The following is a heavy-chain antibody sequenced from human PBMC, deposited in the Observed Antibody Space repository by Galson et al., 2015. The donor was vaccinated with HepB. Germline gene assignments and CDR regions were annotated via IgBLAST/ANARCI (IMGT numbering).Heavy chain of an antibody. CDR2: ISSSGSTI. V-gene: IGHV3-11*01. J-gene: IGHJ3*02. D-gene: IGHD2-15*01. Sequence: SLRLSCAASGFTFSDYYMSWIGQAAGQGLEWVSYISSSGSTIYYADSVKGRFTISRDNAKNSLYLQMNSLRAEDTAVYYCARKYCSGGSCYSNSAFDIWGQGTMVTVSS. CDR1: GFTFSDYY. CDR3: ARKYCSGGSCYSNSAFDI.